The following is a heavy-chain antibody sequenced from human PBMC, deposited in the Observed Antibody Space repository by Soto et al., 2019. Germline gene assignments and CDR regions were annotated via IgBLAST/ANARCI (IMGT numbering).Heavy chain of an antibody. V-gene: IGHV3-23*01. J-gene: IGHJ4*02. Sequence: GGSLRLSCAASGFTFSSYGMSWVRQAPGKGLEWVSAISGSGGSTYYADSVKGRFTISRDNSKNTLYLQMNSLRAEDTAVYYCAKDSVLLGVFDYWGQGTLVTVSS. CDR1: GFTFSSYG. D-gene: IGHD2-15*01. CDR3: AKDSVLLGVFDY. CDR2: ISGSGGST.